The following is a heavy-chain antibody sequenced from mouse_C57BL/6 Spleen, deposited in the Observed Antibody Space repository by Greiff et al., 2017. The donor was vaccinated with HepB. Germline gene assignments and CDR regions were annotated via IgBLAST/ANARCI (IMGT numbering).Heavy chain of an antibody. V-gene: IGHV1-50*01. CDR1: GYTFTSYW. CDR2: IDPSDSYT. Sequence: VQLQQPGAELVKPGASVKLSCKASGYTFTSYWMQWVKQRPGQGLEWIGEIDPSDSYTNYNQKFKGKATLTVDTSSSTAYMQLSSLTSEDSAVYYCARGRLRDYWGQGTTLTVSS. J-gene: IGHJ2*01. CDR3: ARGRLRDY. D-gene: IGHD2-4*01.